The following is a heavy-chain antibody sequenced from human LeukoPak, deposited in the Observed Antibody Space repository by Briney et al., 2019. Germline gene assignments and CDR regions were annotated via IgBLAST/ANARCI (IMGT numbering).Heavy chain of an antibody. J-gene: IGHJ3*02. V-gene: IGHV2-5*02. Sequence: YGPTLVNPTQTLTPTCTFSGFSLSTSGGGVGWIRQPPGKALESLALIYWDDDKRYSPSLKSRPTITKDTSKHQVVLTMTNMGPVDTATYYCALTRYSSSWALAFDIWGQGTMVTVSS. D-gene: IGHD6-13*01. CDR3: ALTRYSSSWALAFDI. CDR1: GFSLSTSGGG. CDR2: IYWDDDK.